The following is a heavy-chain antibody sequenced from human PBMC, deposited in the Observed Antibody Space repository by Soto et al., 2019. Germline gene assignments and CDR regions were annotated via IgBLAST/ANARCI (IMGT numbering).Heavy chain of an antibody. V-gene: IGHV3-7*04. D-gene: IGHD7-27*01. Sequence: ELQLVQSGGGLAQPGGSLRLSCIASGFSSSDYWMAWIRQVPGKGLELVAAINGDGSDRGYLESVEGRFTISRDNANNSVFLHLNTLTAEDTAVYFCTRAPSWGAFDIWGQGTMVTVSS. CDR2: INGDGSDR. J-gene: IGHJ3*02. CDR3: TRAPSWGAFDI. CDR1: GFSSSDYW.